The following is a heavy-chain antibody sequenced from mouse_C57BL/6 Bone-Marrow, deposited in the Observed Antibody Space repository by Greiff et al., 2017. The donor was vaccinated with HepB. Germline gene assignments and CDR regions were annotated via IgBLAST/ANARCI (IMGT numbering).Heavy chain of an antibody. CDR1: GFTFSDYY. CDR2: ISNGGGST. J-gene: IGHJ3*01. CDR3: ARHAPWFAY. V-gene: IGHV5-12*01. Sequence: EVQGVESGGGLVQPGGSPKLSCAASGFTFSDYYMYWVRQTPEKRLEWVAYISNGGGSTYYPDTVKGRFTISRDNAKNTLYLQMSRLKSEDTAMYYCARHAPWFAYWGQGTLVTVSA.